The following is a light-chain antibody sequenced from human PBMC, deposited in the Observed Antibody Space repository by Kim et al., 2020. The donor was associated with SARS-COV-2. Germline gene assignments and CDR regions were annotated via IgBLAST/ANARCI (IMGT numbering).Light chain of an antibody. Sequence: PAKSVPISSTATSIDVGGYCYVSRHQQQPRKEPTLMHYEFSKRPSRVPDRYSRSNSGYTASLTVSRLQAEDEADYYCRSYAGSKVVFGGGTQLTVL. CDR2: EFS. J-gene: IGLJ2*01. CDR1: SIDVGGYCY. CDR3: RSYAGSKVV. V-gene: IGLV2-8*01.